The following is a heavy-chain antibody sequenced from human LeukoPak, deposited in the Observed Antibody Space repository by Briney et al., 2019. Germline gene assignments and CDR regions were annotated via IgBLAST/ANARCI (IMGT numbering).Heavy chain of an antibody. CDR3: ARSSCSGGSCYSIDY. V-gene: IGHV5-51*01. CDR2: IYPGDSDT. CDR1: GYSFTSYW. J-gene: IGHJ4*02. Sequence: GESLKISCKGSGYSFTSYWIGWVRQMPGKGLEWMGIIYPGDSDTRYSPSFQGQVTISADKSISTAYLQWSSLKASDTAMYYCARSSCSGGSCYSIDYWGRGTLVTVSS. D-gene: IGHD2-15*01.